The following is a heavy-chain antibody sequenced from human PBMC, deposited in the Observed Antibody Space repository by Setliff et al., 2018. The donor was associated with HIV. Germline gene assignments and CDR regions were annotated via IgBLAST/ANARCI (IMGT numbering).Heavy chain of an antibody. CDR1: GFTLSTYA. Sequence: SLRLSCAASGFTLSTYAMSWVRQAPGKGLEWVSAISGAGRSTYYADSVKGRFTISRDNSKNTLYLQMNSLRAEDTAVYYCARDPFLAQGFWSGYYSDYWGQGTLVTVSS. CDR3: ARDPFLAQGFWSGYYSDY. J-gene: IGHJ4*02. CDR2: ISGAGRST. V-gene: IGHV3-23*01. D-gene: IGHD3-3*01.